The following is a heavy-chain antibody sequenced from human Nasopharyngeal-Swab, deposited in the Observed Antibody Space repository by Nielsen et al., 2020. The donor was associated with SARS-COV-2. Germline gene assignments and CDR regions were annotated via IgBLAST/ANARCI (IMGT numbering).Heavy chain of an antibody. Sequence: GESLKISCAASGFTFCSHWMHWVCQAPGKGLVWVSRINSDGSSTSYADSVKGRFTISRDNAKNTLYLQMNSLRAEDTAVYYCARARGDLGYWGQGTLVTVLL. V-gene: IGHV3-74*01. CDR1: GFTFCSHW. CDR2: INSDGSST. J-gene: IGHJ4*02. D-gene: IGHD5-12*01. CDR3: ARARGDLGY.